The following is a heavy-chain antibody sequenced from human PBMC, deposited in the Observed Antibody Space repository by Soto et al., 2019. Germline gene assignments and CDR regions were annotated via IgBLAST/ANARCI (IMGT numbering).Heavy chain of an antibody. D-gene: IGHD2-21*02. CDR1: GFSLSTSGVG. V-gene: IGHV2-5*01. Sequence: KSGPTLVNPTQTLTLTCTFSGFSLSTSGVGVGWIRQPPGKALEWLALIYWNDDKRYSPSLKSRLTITKDTSKNQVVLTMTNMDPVDTATYYCAHSPIVVVTDHAFDIWGQGTMFTVSS. CDR3: AHSPIVVVTDHAFDI. J-gene: IGHJ3*02. CDR2: IYWNDDK.